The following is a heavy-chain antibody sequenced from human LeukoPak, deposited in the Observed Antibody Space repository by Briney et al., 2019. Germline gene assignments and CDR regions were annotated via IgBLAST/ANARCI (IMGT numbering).Heavy chain of an antibody. CDR2: IYYSGST. Sequence: PSEALSLTCTVSGGSISSGDYYWSWIRQPPGKGLEWIGYIYYSGSTYYNPSLKSRVTISVDTSKNQFSLKLSSVTAADTAVYYCARDQVIVPAVDYWGQGTLVTVSS. V-gene: IGHV4-30-4*08. J-gene: IGHJ4*02. CDR3: ARDQVIVPAVDY. CDR1: GGSISSGDYY. D-gene: IGHD2-2*01.